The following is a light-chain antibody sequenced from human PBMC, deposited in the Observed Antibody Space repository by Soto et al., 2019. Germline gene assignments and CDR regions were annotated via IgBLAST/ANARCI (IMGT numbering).Light chain of an antibody. CDR2: EVS. CDR3: SSYTSSSTLV. Sequence: QSALTQPASVSGSPGQSITISCTGTSSDFGGYNYVSWYQQHPGKAPRLIIYEVSNRPSGVSNRFSGSKSGNTASLTISGLQTEDEAAYYCSSYTSSSTLVLGGGTKLTGL. CDR1: SSDFGGYNY. V-gene: IGLV2-14*01. J-gene: IGLJ2*01.